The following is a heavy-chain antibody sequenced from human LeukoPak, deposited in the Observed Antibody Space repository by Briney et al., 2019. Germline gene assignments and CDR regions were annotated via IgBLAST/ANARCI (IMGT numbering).Heavy chain of an antibody. CDR1: GGSISSYY. J-gene: IGHJ4*01. CDR2: IYHSGST. Sequence: SETLSLTRTVSGGSISSYYWSWIRQPPGKGLEWIGYIYHSGSTNYNPSLKSRVTISVDTSKNQFSLKLSSLTAADTAVYYCARAVLSYCRGGSCPYFDYWGQGTLVTVSS. CDR3: ARAVLSYCRGGSCPYFDY. D-gene: IGHD2-15*01. V-gene: IGHV4-59*01.